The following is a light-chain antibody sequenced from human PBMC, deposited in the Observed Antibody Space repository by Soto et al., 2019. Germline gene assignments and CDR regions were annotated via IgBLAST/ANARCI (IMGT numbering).Light chain of an antibody. CDR3: QQRRNWQVT. CDR1: QNISVS. Sequence: EIVLTESPPTLTLSRGERATHSCRASQNISVSLAWYRQKPGQAPRLLIYDASIRATGIPARFSGSGSGTDFTLTISSLEPEDFAVYYCQQRRNWQVTFGQGTVLEIK. J-gene: IGKJ5*01. CDR2: DAS. V-gene: IGKV3-11*01.